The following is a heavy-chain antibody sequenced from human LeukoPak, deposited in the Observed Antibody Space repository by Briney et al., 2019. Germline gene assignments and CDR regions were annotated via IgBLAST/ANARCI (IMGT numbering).Heavy chain of an antibody. CDR3: AKAFSRGWSPSDY. V-gene: IGHV3-23*01. D-gene: IGHD6-19*01. J-gene: IGHJ4*02. CDR2: IRGAEGGT. Sequence: PGGSLRLSCAAAGFTINTFTMNWVRQAPGKGLEWVSTIRGAEGGTYYTASVKGRFTISRDNLESTLYLQMNYLREQHTALYYCAKAFSRGWSPSDYWGQGALVTVSS. CDR1: GFTINTFT.